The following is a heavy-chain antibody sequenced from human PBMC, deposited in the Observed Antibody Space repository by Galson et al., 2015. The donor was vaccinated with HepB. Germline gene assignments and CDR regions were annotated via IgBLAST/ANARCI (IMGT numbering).Heavy chain of an antibody. Sequence: SVKVSCKASGGTFSSYAISWVRQAPGQGLEWMGGIIPIVGTANYAQKFQGRVTITADESTSTAYMELSSLRSEDTAVYYCASGIVGASSPFDFWGQGTLVTVSS. J-gene: IGHJ4*01. CDR2: IIPIVGTA. CDR3: ASGIVGASSPFDF. CDR1: GGTFSSYA. D-gene: IGHD1-26*01. V-gene: IGHV1-69*13.